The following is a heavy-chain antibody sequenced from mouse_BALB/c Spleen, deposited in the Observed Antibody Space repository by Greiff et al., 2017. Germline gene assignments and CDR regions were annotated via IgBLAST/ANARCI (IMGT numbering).Heavy chain of an antibody. D-gene: IGHD1-1*01. V-gene: IGHV3-2*02. Sequence: EVQGVESGPGLVKPSQSLSLTCTVTGYSITSDYAWNWIRQFPGNKLEWMGYISYSGSTSYNPSLKSRISITRDTSKNQFFLQLNSVTTEDTATYYCARDDYGSSFDYWGQGTTLTVSS. CDR1: GYSITSDYA. J-gene: IGHJ2*01. CDR3: ARDDYGSSFDY. CDR2: ISYSGST.